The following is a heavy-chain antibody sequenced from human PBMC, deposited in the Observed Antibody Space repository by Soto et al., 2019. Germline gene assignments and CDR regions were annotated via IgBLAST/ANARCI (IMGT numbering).Heavy chain of an antibody. CDR1: GGSISSSSYY. V-gene: IGHV4-39*07. Sequence: PSETLSLTCTVSGGSISSSSYYWSWIRQPPGKGLEWIGEINHSGSTNYNPSLKSRVTISVDTSKNQFSLKLSSVTAADTAVYYCARVPDSGYVRRDVWGKGTTVTVSS. J-gene: IGHJ6*04. CDR2: INHSGST. D-gene: IGHD5-12*01. CDR3: ARVPDSGYVRRDV.